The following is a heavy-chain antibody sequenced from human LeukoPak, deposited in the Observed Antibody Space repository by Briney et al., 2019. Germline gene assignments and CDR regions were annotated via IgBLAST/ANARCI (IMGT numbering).Heavy chain of an antibody. J-gene: IGHJ5*02. CDR1: GGSISSGGYS. CDR3: ARSTWGRFDP. V-gene: IGHV4-30-2*01. Sequence: SETLSLTCTVSGGSISSGGYSWSWIRQPPGKGLEWIGYIYHSGSTYYNPSLKSRVTISVDRSKNQFSLKLSSVTAADTAVYYCARSTWGRFDPWGQGTLVTVSS. CDR2: IYHSGST. D-gene: IGHD3-16*01.